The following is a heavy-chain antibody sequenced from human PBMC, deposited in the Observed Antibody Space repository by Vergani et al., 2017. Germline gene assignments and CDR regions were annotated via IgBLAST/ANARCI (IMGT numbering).Heavy chain of an antibody. D-gene: IGHD2-2*01. CDR1: GGTFSSYA. CDR2: IIPIFGTA. CDR3: ARVGYCSSTSCPDAFDI. J-gene: IGHJ3*02. V-gene: IGHV1-69*13. Sequence: QVQLVQSGAEVKKPGSSVKVSCKASGGTFSSYAISWVRQAPGQGLEWMGRIIPIFGTANYAQEFQGRVTITAEESTRPAYMELSSLRSEDTAVYYCARVGYCSSTSCPDAFDIWGQGTMVTVSS.